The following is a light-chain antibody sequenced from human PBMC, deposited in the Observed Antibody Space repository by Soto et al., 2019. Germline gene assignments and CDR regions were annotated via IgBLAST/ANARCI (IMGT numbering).Light chain of an antibody. Sequence: DIHMTQSPSTLSASVGDRVTITCRASQSVSYWLAWYQQKPGKAPKLLIHDASSLESGVQPRFRGGGSGQEFTLTISGLQPDDCATYYWQQYGFSFGPGTKGEMK. CDR2: DAS. V-gene: IGKV1-5*01. CDR1: QSVSYW. J-gene: IGKJ3*01. CDR3: QQYGFS.